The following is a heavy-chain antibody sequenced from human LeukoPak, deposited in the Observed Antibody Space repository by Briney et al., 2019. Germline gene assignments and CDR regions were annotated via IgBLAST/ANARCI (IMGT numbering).Heavy chain of an antibody. CDR3: ARSVPPGSYYYDSSGYYAAFDI. Sequence: SVKVSCKASGGTFSSYAISWVRQAPGQGLEWMGGIIPIFGTANYAQKFQGRVTITADKSTSTAYMELSSLRSEDTAVYYCARSVPPGSYYYDSSGYYAAFDIWGQGTMVTVSS. D-gene: IGHD3-22*01. V-gene: IGHV1-69*06. CDR1: GGTFSSYA. J-gene: IGHJ3*02. CDR2: IIPIFGTA.